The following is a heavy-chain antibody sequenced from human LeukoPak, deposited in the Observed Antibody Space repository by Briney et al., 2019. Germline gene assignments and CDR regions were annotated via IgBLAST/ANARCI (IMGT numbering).Heavy chain of an antibody. CDR2: INHSGST. CDR1: GGSFSGYY. D-gene: IGHD3-3*01. J-gene: IGHJ5*02. CDR3: ARGRYDFWSGYLIRAWFDP. V-gene: IGHV4-34*01. Sequence: PSETLSLTCAAYGGSFSGYYWSWIRQPPGKGLEWIGEINHSGSTNYNPSLKSRVTISVDTSKNQFSLKLSSVTAADTAVYYCARGRYDFWSGYLIRAWFDPWGQGTLVTVSS.